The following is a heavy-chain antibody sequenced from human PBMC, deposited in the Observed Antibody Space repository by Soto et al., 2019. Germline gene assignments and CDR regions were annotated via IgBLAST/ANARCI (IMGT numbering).Heavy chain of an antibody. CDR2: INHSGST. CDR1: GGSFSGYY. D-gene: IGHD3-3*01. J-gene: IGHJ6*02. CDR3: ARTRITIFGVAPYGMDV. Sequence: QVQLQQWGAGLLKPSETLSLTCAVYGGSFSGYYWSWIRQPPGKGLEWIGEINHSGSTNYNPSLKSRVTISVDTSKNQFSLKLSSVTAADTAVYYCARTRITIFGVAPYGMDVWGQGTTVTVSS. V-gene: IGHV4-34*01.